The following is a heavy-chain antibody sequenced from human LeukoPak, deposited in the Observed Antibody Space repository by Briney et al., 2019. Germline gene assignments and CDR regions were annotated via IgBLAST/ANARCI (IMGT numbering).Heavy chain of an antibody. CDR1: GFTFSSYS. CDR3: LGYCSSTSCYTGGTAFDI. Sequence: GGSLRLSCAASGFTFSSYSMNWVRQAPGKGLEWVSSISSSSSYIYYADSVKGRFTISRDNAKNSLYLQMNSLRAEDTAVYYCLGYCSSTSCYTGGTAFDIWGQGTMVTVPS. D-gene: IGHD2-2*02. J-gene: IGHJ3*02. V-gene: IGHV3-21*01. CDR2: ISSSSSYI.